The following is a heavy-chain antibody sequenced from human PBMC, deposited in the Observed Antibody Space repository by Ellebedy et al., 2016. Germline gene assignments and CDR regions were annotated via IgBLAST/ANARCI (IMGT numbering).Heavy chain of an antibody. CDR3: ANNWNLDY. CDR1: GFTFSSYA. J-gene: IGHJ4*02. V-gene: IGHV3-23*01. Sequence: GESLKISXAASGFTFSSYAMSWVRQAPGKGLEWVSVINNSGGSTYYADSVKGRFTISRDNSRNTLYLQMNSLRADDTAVYYCANNWNLDYWGQGTLVTVSS. CDR2: INNSGGST. D-gene: IGHD1-20*01.